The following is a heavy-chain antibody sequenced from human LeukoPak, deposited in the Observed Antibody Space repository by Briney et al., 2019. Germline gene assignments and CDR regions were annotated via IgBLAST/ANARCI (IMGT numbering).Heavy chain of an antibody. V-gene: IGHV4-34*01. CDR3: ARVLTHSSGWYGAFDI. J-gene: IGHJ3*02. CDR2: INHSGST. D-gene: IGHD6-19*01. CDR1: GGSFSGYY. Sequence: TSETLSLTCAVYGGSFSGYYWSWIRQPPGKGLEWIGEINHSGSTNYNPSLKSRVTISVDTSKNQFSLKLSSVTAADTAVYYCARVLTHSSGWYGAFDIWGQGTMVTVSS.